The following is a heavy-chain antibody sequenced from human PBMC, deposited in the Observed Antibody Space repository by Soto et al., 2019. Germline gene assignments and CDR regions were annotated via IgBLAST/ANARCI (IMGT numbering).Heavy chain of an antibody. D-gene: IGHD2-15*01. CDR3: ARVVILVQTASTHGCYHLDV. CDR1: GGTVSNSA. Sequence: QVQLVQSGAEVRKPGSSVTVSCKASGGTVSNSAISWVRQAPGPGLEWMGGIIPIVGTGSYAQKFQGRVKITAAEPTTTAYMELSSLRLEDTAVYYCARVVILVQTASTHGCYHLDVWGPGTMVTVSS. J-gene: IGHJ6*02. CDR2: IIPIVGTG. V-gene: IGHV1-69*01.